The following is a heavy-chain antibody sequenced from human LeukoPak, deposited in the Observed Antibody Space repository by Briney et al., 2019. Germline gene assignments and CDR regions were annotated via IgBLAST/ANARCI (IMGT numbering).Heavy chain of an antibody. Sequence: NPSETLSLTCTVSGGSISSYYWSWSREPPGKGLEWMGYIYYSGSTNYNPSLKSRVTTSVDTSKNQFSLKLSSVTAADTAAYYCARRLTTLRYYYYGMDVWGQGTTVTVSS. V-gene: IGHV4-59*08. CDR1: GGSISSYY. CDR3: ARRLTTLRYYYYGMDV. CDR2: IYYSGST. D-gene: IGHD3-16*01. J-gene: IGHJ6*02.